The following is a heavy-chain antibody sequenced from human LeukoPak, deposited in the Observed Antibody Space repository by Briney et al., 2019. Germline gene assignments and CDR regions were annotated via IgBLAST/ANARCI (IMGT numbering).Heavy chain of an antibody. Sequence: ASVKVSCKTSGYTFSGHHIYWVRQAPGQGLEWMGNIHPSGLDTYYAPMFQVRMTMTTDTSISTAYMELYSVTSDDTAVYYCSGRYGPGPVWGQGTLITVSS. CDR2: IHPSGLDT. V-gene: IGHV1-2*02. J-gene: IGHJ4*02. CDR1: GYTFSGHH. CDR3: SGRYGPGPV. D-gene: IGHD5-18*01.